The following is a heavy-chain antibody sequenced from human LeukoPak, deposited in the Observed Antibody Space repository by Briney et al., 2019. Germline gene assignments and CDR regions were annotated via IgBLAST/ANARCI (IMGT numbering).Heavy chain of an antibody. CDR3: ARGNALIAVAGVGDY. CDR1: EYTFTGYY. Sequence: ASVKVSCKASEYTFTGYYMHWVRQAPGQGLEWMGWINPNSGGTNYAQKSQGRDTMTRDTSISTAYMELSRLRSDDTAVYYCARGNALIAVAGVGDYWGQGTLVTVSS. D-gene: IGHD6-19*01. CDR2: INPNSGGT. J-gene: IGHJ4*02. V-gene: IGHV1-2*02.